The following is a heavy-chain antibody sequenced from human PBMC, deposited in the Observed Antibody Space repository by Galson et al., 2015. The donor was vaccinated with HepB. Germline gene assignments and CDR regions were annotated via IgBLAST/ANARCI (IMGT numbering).Heavy chain of an antibody. CDR1: GFTFSSYG. J-gene: IGHJ5*02. D-gene: IGHD6-19*01. V-gene: IGHV3-48*04. CDR2: ISSRSSTI. Sequence: SLRLSCAASGFTFSSYGMHWVRQAPGKGLEWVSYISSRSSTIYYADSVKGRFTISRDNAKNSLYLQMNSLRAEDTAVYYCASVFSGWYEWFDPGGQGTLVTVSS. CDR3: ASVFSGWYEWFDP.